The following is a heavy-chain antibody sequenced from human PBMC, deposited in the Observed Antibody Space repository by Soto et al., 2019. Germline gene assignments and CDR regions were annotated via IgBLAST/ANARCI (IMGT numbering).Heavy chain of an antibody. CDR2: IDPSDSQT. Sequence: GESLKISCKGSGYSFAGYWITWVRQKPGKGLEWMGRIDPSDSQTYYSPSFRGHVTISVTKSITTVFLQWSNLRASDTAMYYCARQIYDSDTGPNFQYYFDSWGQGTPVTVSS. V-gene: IGHV5-10-1*01. CDR3: ARQIYDSDTGPNFQYYFDS. J-gene: IGHJ4*02. D-gene: IGHD3-22*01. CDR1: GYSFAGYW.